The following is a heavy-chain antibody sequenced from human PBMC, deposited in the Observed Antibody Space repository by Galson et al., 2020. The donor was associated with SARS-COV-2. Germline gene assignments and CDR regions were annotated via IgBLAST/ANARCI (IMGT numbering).Heavy chain of an antibody. CDR1: GFTFSSYG. D-gene: IGHD3-22*01. CDR2: ISYDGSNK. J-gene: IGHJ2*01. Sequence: GGSLRLSCAASGFTFSSYGIHWVRQAPGKGLEWVAVISYDGSNKYYADSVKGRFTISRDNSKNTLYLQMNSLRAEDTAVYYCAKEYYYDISGYYYPPNVDLWGRGTLVTVSS. V-gene: IGHV3-30*18. CDR3: AKEYYYDISGYYYPPNVDL.